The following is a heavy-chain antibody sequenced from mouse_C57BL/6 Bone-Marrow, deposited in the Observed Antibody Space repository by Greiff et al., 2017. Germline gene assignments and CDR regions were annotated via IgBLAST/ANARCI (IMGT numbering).Heavy chain of an antibody. J-gene: IGHJ4*01. D-gene: IGHD1-1*01. CDR1: GFSLTSYA. CDR3: ASPIYYYGSSYAMDY. CDR2: LWTGGGT. Sequence: VQLVESGPGLVAPSQSLSITCTVSGFSLTSYAISWVRQPPGKGLEWLGVLWTGGGTNYNSALKSRLSISKDNSKSQVFLKMNSLQTDDTARYYCASPIYYYGSSYAMDYWGQGTSVTVSS. V-gene: IGHV2-9-1*01.